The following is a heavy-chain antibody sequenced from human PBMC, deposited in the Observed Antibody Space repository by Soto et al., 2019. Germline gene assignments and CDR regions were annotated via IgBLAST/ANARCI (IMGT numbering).Heavy chain of an antibody. CDR3: AASYGSGSRAFDS. V-gene: IGHV1-69*02. CDR2: INPIVSMS. CDR1: GDTFSFYT. Sequence: QVQLVQSGTEVKKPGSSVKVSCKASGDTFSFYTINWVRQAPGLGLEWVGRINPIVSMSNYAQKFQGRVSMTADKSTSTAYMELRRLRADDTAMYFCAASYGSGSRAFDSWGQGALVIVSS. D-gene: IGHD3-10*01. J-gene: IGHJ4*02.